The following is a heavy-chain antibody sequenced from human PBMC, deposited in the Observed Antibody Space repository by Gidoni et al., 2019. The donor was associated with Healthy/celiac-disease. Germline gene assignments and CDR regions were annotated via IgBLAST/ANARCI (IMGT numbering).Heavy chain of an antibody. V-gene: IGHV3-33*01. D-gene: IGHD3-10*01. Sequence: QVQLVESGGGVVQPGRSLRLSCAASGFTFSSYGMHWVRQAPGKGLEWVAVIWYDGSNKYYADSVKGRFTISRDNSKNTLYLQMNSLRAEDTAVYYCARMSEGPHYGSGSYYIIYYYYGMDVWGQGTTVTVSS. J-gene: IGHJ6*02. CDR2: IWYDGSNK. CDR1: GFTFSSYG. CDR3: ARMSEGPHYGSGSYYIIYYYYGMDV.